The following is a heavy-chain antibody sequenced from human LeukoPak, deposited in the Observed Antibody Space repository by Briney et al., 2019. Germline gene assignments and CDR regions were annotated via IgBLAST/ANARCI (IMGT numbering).Heavy chain of an antibody. D-gene: IGHD4-17*01. Sequence: GGSLRLSCAASGFTFSSYAMHWVRQAPGKGLEWVAVISYDGSNKYYADSVKGRFTISRDNSKNTLYLQMNSLRAEDTAVYYCARGPSGDGDYYYYYYMDVWGKGTTVTISS. CDR1: GFTFSSYA. CDR2: ISYDGSNK. CDR3: ARGPSGDGDYYYYYYMDV. V-gene: IGHV3-30*04. J-gene: IGHJ6*03.